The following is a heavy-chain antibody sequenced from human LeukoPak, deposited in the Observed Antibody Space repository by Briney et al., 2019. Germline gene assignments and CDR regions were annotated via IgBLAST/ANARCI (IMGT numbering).Heavy chain of an antibody. CDR3: ARDLSSSWWGY. Sequence: GESLRLSCAASGFTVSSNYMSWVRQAPGKGLEWVSVICSGGSTYYADSVKGRFTTSRDNSKNTLYLQMNSLRAEDTAVYYCARDLSSSWWGYWGQGTLVTVSS. V-gene: IGHV3-66*01. D-gene: IGHD6-13*01. CDR1: GFTVSSNY. CDR2: ICSGGST. J-gene: IGHJ4*02.